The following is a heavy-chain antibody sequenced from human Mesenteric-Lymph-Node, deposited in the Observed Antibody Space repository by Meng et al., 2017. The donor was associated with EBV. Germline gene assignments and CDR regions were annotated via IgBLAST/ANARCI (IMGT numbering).Heavy chain of an antibody. Sequence: VQLGRVEAQVRRPWGSVNVSCMASGYTFITFGIRWVLQAPGQGLEGMGWISGFNDNKNYAQKLSGRLTITTDISTSTAYLELRSLTSDDTAVYYCSKDLGFCSGDSCYGPYFDYWGQGTLVTVSS. D-gene: IGHD2-15*01. CDR1: GYTFITFG. CDR2: ISGFNDNK. CDR3: SKDLGFCSGDSCYGPYFDY. V-gene: IGHV1-18*01. J-gene: IGHJ4*02.